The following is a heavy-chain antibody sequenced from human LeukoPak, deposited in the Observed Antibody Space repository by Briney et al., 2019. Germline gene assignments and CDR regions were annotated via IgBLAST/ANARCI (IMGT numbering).Heavy chain of an antibody. V-gene: IGHV4-31*03. J-gene: IGHJ4*02. Sequence: PPQTLSLTCTVSGGSISSGGYYWSWIRQHPGKGLEWIGYIYYSGSTYYNPSLKSRVTISVDTSKNQFSLKLSSVTAADTAVYYCARYCSSTSCYVDYWAREPWSPSPQ. D-gene: IGHD2-2*01. CDR2: IYYSGST. CDR1: GGSISSGGYY. CDR3: ARYCSSTSCYVDY.